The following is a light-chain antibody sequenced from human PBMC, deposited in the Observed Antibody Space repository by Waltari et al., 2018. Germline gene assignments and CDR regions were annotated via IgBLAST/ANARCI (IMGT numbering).Light chain of an antibody. J-gene: IGLJ2*01. Sequence: QSVLTQPPSASGTPGQRGTISCSVSSSNLGSNYVYWYQQLPGTSPKLLIYRNNQRPSGVPDRFSGSKSGTSASLAISGLRSDDEADYYCATWDDSLSGPVFGGGTKVTVL. V-gene: IGLV1-47*01. CDR3: ATWDDSLSGPV. CDR2: RNN. CDR1: SSNLGSNY.